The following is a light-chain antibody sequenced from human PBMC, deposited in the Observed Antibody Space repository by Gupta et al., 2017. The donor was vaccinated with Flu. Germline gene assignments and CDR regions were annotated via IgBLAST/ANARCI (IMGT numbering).Light chain of an antibody. Sequence: DIQMSQSPSSLSASIGDRVTISCRASENIINYVNWYQHRPGRAPNLLIYATSNLQGGVPSRFSGRGSGTDFTLTISGLQPEDFGTYYCQQSYSPSNTFGQGTTLEIK. J-gene: IGKJ2*01. CDR1: ENIINY. CDR3: QQSYSPSNT. CDR2: ATS. V-gene: IGKV1-39*01.